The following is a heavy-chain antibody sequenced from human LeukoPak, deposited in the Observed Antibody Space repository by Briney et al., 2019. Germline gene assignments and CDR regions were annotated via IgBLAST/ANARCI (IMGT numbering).Heavy chain of an antibody. D-gene: IGHD2-21*01. Sequence: GGSLRLSCAASGFTLSTCAMSGVRQTPGKGLEWVAATSSSDAGTYHADSVRGRFTISRDNSKHTLYLQMNSPRAEDAAVYFCAKAPVTSCRGAYCYPFDSWGQGTLVTVSS. V-gene: IGHV3-23*01. CDR3: AKAPVTSCRGAYCYPFDS. CDR2: TSSSDAGT. J-gene: IGHJ4*02. CDR1: GFTLSTCA.